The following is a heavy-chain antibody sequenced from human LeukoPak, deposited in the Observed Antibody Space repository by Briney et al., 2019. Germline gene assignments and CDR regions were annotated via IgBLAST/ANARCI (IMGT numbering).Heavy chain of an antibody. Sequence: SETLSLTCTVPGGSISSHYWSGLRQPPGKGLEWIGYIYFLGSTNHNPSLKSRVTISVDMSKNQFSLKLTSGTAADTVLYYCARGSGTLDAFDICGEGTRVTVSS. D-gene: IGHD1-1*01. CDR3: ARGSGTLDAFDI. V-gene: IGHV4-59*11. CDR2: IYFLGST. CDR1: GGSISSHY. J-gene: IGHJ3*02.